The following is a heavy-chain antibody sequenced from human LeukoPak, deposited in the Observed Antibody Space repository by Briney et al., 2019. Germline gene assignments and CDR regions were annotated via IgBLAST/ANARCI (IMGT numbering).Heavy chain of an antibody. V-gene: IGHV4-30-4*01. CDR2: IYYSGST. J-gene: IGHJ5*02. CDR1: VASISSGYYY. CDR3: ARGYSSSWYQFGSNWFDP. Sequence: SPTLSLTWTVSVASISSGYYYWSWLRQPPGKGLEWIGYIYYSGSTYYNPSLKSRVTISVDTSKNQFSLKLSSVTAADTAVYYCARGYSSSWYQFGSNWFDPWGQGTLATVSS. D-gene: IGHD6-13*01.